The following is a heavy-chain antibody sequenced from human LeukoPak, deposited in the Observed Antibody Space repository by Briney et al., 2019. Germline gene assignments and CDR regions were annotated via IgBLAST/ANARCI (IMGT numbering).Heavy chain of an antibody. Sequence: GGCLRLSCTVSGFRFSSYWMSWVRQAPGKGLEWVANINQGGSDKHYVDSVKGRFTISRDNAKNSLFLQMSSLRAEDTAVYYCARGSPYSSSWYSDYWGQGTLVTVSS. J-gene: IGHJ4*02. V-gene: IGHV3-7*01. CDR2: INQGGSDK. CDR3: ARGSPYSSSWYSDY. CDR1: GFRFSSYW. D-gene: IGHD6-13*01.